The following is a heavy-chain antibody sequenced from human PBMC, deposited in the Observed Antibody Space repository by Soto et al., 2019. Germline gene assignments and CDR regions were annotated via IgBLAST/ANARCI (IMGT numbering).Heavy chain of an antibody. J-gene: IGHJ4*02. D-gene: IGHD4-17*01. CDR1: GFTFSSYG. CDR3: ARDHHGDLPNDY. CDR2: IWYDGSNK. V-gene: IGHV3-33*01. Sequence: PGGSLRLSCAASGFTFSSYGMHWVRQAPGKGLEWVAVIWYDGSNKYYADSVKGRFTISRDNSKNTLYLQMNSLRAEDTAVYYCARDHHGDLPNDYWGQGTLVTVSS.